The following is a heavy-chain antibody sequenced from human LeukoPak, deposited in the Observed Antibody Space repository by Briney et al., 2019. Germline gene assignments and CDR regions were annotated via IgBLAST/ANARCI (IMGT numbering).Heavy chain of an antibody. Sequence: GGSLRLSCAASGFTFSGFWMSWVRQAPGKGLEWVAKINEDGNEKYYVDSVKGRFTISRDNAKNSLYLQMNSLRVEDMAVYYCARDLSRRRGWSYFDFWGQGTQVTVSS. D-gene: IGHD6-19*01. V-gene: IGHV3-7*05. CDR1: GFTFSGFW. CDR2: INEDGNEK. CDR3: ARDLSRRRGWSYFDF. J-gene: IGHJ4*02.